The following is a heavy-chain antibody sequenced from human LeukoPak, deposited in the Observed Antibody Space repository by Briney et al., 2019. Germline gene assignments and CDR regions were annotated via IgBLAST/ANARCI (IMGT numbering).Heavy chain of an antibody. J-gene: IGHJ6*02. CDR1: GGSISSYY. CDR2: IYTSGST. V-gene: IGHV4-4*07. Sequence: SETLPLTCTVSGGSISSYYWTWLRQPAGKGLEWIGRIYTSGSTNYNPSLKSRLTMSVDTSRNQFSLKVTSVTAADTAVYYCARGGSAFWSGSEYYGLDVWGQGTTVTVSS. CDR3: ARGGSAFWSGSEYYGLDV. D-gene: IGHD3-3*01.